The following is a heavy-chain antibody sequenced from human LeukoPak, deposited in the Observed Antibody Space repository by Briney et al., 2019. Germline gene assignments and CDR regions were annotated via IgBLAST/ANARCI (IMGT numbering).Heavy chain of an antibody. V-gene: IGHV4-34*01. Sequence: PSETLSLTCGVSSEFFSGYYWGWIRQPPGKGLEWIGDINDSGTTKYNPTLESRVTISIDSSKRQLSLKVKSVTAADTAVYCCAKGQGWEHSYYYYYMDVWGKGTTVTISS. CDR3: AKGQGWEHSYYYYYMDV. D-gene: IGHD1-26*01. J-gene: IGHJ6*03. CDR1: SEFFSGYY. CDR2: INDSGTT.